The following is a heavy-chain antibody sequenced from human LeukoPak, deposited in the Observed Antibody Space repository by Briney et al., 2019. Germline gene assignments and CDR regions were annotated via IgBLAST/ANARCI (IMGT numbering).Heavy chain of an antibody. CDR3: ARAGFTFSDYFGSFFDY. CDR2: ISSNGSTI. Sequence: LTCAVYGGSFSDYYWSWIRQPPGKGLEGVSYISSNGSTIYYADSVKGRFTISRDNAKNSLYLQMNSLRAEDTAVYYCARAGFTFSDYFGSFFDYWGQGTLVTVSS. D-gene: IGHD3-10*01. V-gene: IGHV3-11*04. CDR1: GGSFSDYY. J-gene: IGHJ4*02.